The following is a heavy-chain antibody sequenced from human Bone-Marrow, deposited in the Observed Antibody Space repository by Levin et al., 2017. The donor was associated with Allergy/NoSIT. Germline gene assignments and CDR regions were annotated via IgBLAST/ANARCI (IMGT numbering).Heavy chain of an antibody. Sequence: SCAASGFRFSDYYMSWIRQAPGKGLEWISYISSGSSSIFYADSVKGRFTVSRDNAKNSLYLQMNSLRVDDTAVYYCASTESRGQPVDYWGQGTLVTVSS. J-gene: IGHJ4*02. CDR2: ISSGSSSI. CDR3: ASTESRGQPVDY. CDR1: GFRFSDYY. D-gene: IGHD5-18*01. V-gene: IGHV3-11*01.